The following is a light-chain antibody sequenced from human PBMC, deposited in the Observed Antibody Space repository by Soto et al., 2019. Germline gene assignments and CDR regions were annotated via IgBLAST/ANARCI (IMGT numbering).Light chain of an antibody. Sequence: QSALTQPASVSGSPGQSITISCTGTSSDVGGQKLVSWYQQHPGKAPKVLLYEGSERPSGVSDRFSGSKSGNTASLTISGLQAEDEADYYCCSYAGSTTWVFGGGTRSPS. J-gene: IGLJ3*02. CDR2: EGS. CDR3: CSYAGSTTWV. CDR1: SSDVGGQKL. V-gene: IGLV2-23*01.